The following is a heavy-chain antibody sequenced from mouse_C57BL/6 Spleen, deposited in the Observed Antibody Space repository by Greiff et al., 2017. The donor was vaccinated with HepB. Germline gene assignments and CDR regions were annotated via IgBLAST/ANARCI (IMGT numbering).Heavy chain of an antibody. Sequence: EVKLMESGPGLVKPSQSLSLTCSVTGYSITSGYYWNWIRQFPGNKLEWMGYISYDGSNNYNPSLKNRISITRDTSKNQFFLKLNSVTTEDTATYYCARGGIPFDYWGQGTTLTVSS. CDR3: ARGGIPFDY. CDR2: ISYDGSN. V-gene: IGHV3-6*01. CDR1: GYSITSGYY. J-gene: IGHJ2*01.